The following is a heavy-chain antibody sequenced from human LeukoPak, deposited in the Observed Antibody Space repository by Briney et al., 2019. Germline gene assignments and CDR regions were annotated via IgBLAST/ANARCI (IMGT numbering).Heavy chain of an antibody. CDR1: GGSISSGDYY. CDR2: IYYSGST. Sequence: SETLSLTCTVSGGSISSGDYYWSWIRQPPGKGLEWIGYIYYSGSTYYNPSLKSRVTISVDTSKNQFSLKLSSVTAADTAVYYCARDATTVTTLDAFDIWGQGTMVTVSS. V-gene: IGHV4-30-4*08. D-gene: IGHD4-17*01. CDR3: ARDATTVTTLDAFDI. J-gene: IGHJ3*02.